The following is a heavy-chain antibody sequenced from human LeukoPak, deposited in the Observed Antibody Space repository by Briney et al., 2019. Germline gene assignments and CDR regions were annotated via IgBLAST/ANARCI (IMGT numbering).Heavy chain of an antibody. CDR3: AREAGLEWLSPDYYYYYYMDV. Sequence: SQTLSLTCAISGDSVSSNSAAWNWIRQSPSRGLEWLGRTYYRSKWYNDYAVSVKSRITINPDTSKNQFSLQLNSVTPEDTAVYYCAREAGLEWLSPDYYYYYYMDVWGKGTTVTVSS. CDR1: GDSVSSNSAA. J-gene: IGHJ6*03. CDR2: TYYRSKWYN. V-gene: IGHV6-1*01. D-gene: IGHD3-3*01.